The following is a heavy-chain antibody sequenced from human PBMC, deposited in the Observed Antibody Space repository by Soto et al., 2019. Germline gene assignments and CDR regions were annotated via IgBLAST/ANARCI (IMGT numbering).Heavy chain of an antibody. V-gene: IGHV3-23*01. CDR3: AKQGPLSYYYDSSGYYPFDY. D-gene: IGHD3-22*01. Sequence: LRLSCAASGFTFSSYAMSWVRQAPGKGLEWVSAISGSGGSTYYADSVKGRFTISRDNSKNTLYLQMNSLRAEDTAVYYCAKQGPLSYYYDSSGYYPFDYWGQGTLVTVSS. J-gene: IGHJ4*02. CDR2: ISGSGGST. CDR1: GFTFSSYA.